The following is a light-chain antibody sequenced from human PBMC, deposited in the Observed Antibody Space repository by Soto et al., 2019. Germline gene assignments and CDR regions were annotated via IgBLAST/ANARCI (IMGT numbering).Light chain of an antibody. CDR3: AAWDDSLNGVV. V-gene: IGLV1-44*01. Sequence: QSVLTQPPSASGTPGQRVTVSCSGSSSNIGSNSVNWYQQLPGTAPKLLIYSSNQRPSGAPDRLSGSKSGTSASLAISGLQSEDEADYYCAAWDDSLNGVVFGGGTKLTAL. CDR1: SSNIGSNS. CDR2: SSN. J-gene: IGLJ2*01.